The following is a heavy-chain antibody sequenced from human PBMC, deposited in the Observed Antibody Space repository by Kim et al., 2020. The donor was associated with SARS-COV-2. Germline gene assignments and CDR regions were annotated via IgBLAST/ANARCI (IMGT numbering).Heavy chain of an antibody. Sequence: GGSLRLSCAASGFSFSSHGIHWVRQAPGKGLEWVAFIWYDGSNKYYSDSVKGRFTISRDNSKNTLFLQMNSLRAEDTAVYYCARDGYCGGTNCKKLRYGMGVWGQGTPFTVS. CDR3: ARDGYCGGTNCKKLRYGMGV. CDR2: IWYDGSNK. CDR1: GFSFSSHG. J-gene: IGHJ6*02. V-gene: IGHV3-33*01. D-gene: IGHD2-2*01.